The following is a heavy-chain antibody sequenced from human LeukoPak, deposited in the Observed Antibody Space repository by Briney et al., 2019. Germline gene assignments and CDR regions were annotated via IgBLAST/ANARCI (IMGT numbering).Heavy chain of an antibody. D-gene: IGHD6-19*01. CDR1: RGTFSDFA. V-gene: IGHV1-69*13. CDR2: IIPPSGTP. CDR3: ARDIGVGAVAVRGPLDY. J-gene: IGHJ4*02. Sequence: ASVKVSCKVSRGTFSDFAISWVRQAPGQGLEWMGGIIPPSGTPNYAQKVQGRVTITADASTSTVYMEFSSLRFDDTAVYYCARDIGVGAVAVRGPLDYWGQGTLVTVSS.